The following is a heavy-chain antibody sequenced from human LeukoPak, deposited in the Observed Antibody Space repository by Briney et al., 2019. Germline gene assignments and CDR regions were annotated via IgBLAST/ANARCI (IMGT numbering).Heavy chain of an antibody. CDR3: ARSSSTSSRCYYYYYYMDV. CDR1: GGSISSYY. Sequence: SETLSLTCTVSGGSISSYYWSWIRQPPGKGLEWIGYIYYSGSTNYNPSLKSRVTISVDTSKNQFSLKLSSVTAADTAVYYCARSSSTSSRCYYYYYYMDVWGKGTTVTISS. J-gene: IGHJ6*03. CDR2: IYYSGST. V-gene: IGHV4-59*01. D-gene: IGHD2-2*01.